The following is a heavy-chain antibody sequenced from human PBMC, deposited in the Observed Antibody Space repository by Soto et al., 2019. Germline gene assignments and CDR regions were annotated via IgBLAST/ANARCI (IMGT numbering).Heavy chain of an antibody. CDR3: ARGYFLEWLLSWFDP. J-gene: IGHJ5*02. D-gene: IGHD3-3*01. CDR1: GYTFTSYY. Sequence: GASVKVSCKASGYTFTSYYMHWVRQAPGQGLEWMGIINPSGGSTSYAQKFQGRVTMTRDTSTSTVYMELSSLRSEDTAVYYCARGYFLEWLLSWFDPWGQGTLVTVSS. V-gene: IGHV1-46*01. CDR2: INPSGGST.